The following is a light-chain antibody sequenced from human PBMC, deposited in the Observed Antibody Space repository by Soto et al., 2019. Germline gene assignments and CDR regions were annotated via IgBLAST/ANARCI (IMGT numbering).Light chain of an antibody. CDR2: GVS. J-gene: IGLJ3*02. Sequence: QSVLTQPRSVSGSPGQSVTISCTGTNSDVGGYNYVSWYQQYPGKAPKLMISGVSERPSGVPDRFSGSKSGNTASLTISGLQAEDEADYYCSSYAGSNTWVFGGGTKVTVL. CDR1: NSDVGGYNY. V-gene: IGLV2-11*01. CDR3: SSYAGSNTWV.